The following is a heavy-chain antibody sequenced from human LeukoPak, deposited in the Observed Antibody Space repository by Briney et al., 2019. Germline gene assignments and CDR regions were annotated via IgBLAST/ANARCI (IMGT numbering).Heavy chain of an antibody. CDR2: ISYNSDTT. V-gene: IGHV3-48*04. Sequence: PGGSLRLSCAASGFTFSSYSMNWVRQAPGKGLEWVSYISYNSDTTHYADSVQGRFTISRDNAKNSLYLQMDSLRAEDTAMYYCTRSGDGAFDNWGPGTMVTVSS. CDR1: GFTFSSYS. J-gene: IGHJ3*02. D-gene: IGHD3-10*01. CDR3: TRSGDGAFDN.